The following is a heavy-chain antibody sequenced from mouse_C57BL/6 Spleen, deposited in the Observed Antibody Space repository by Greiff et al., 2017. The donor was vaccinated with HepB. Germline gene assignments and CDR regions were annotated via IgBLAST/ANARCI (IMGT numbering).Heavy chain of an antibody. CDR1: GFTLSDYG. V-gene: IGHV5-17*01. CDR3: AGRYYSQDLYFHG. J-gene: IGHJ1*03. Sequence: EVQVVESGGGLVKPGGSLKLSCAASGFTLSDYGMHGVRRAPEKGLEWVAYISSGSSTIYYADTVKGRFTISRDNAKNTLFLQMTSLRSEDTAMYYCAGRYYSQDLYFHGWATGTTVTVSS. D-gene: IGHD2-12*01. CDR2: ISSGSSTI.